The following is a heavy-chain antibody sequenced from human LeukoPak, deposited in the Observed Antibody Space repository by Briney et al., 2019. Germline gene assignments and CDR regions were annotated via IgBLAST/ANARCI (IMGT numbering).Heavy chain of an antibody. Sequence: GGSLRLSCAASGFTFSSYWIHWVRQAPGKGLVWVSRINSDGSSTSYADSVKGRFTISRDNAKNTLYLQMNSLRAEDTAVYYCARGATTVYYYGMDVWGQGTTVTVSS. CDR2: INSDGSST. V-gene: IGHV3-74*01. CDR1: GFTFSSYW. CDR3: ARGATTVYYYGMDV. D-gene: IGHD5-24*01. J-gene: IGHJ6*02.